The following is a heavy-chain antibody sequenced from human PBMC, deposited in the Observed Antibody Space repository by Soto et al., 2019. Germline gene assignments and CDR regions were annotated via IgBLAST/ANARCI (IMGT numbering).Heavy chain of an antibody. J-gene: IGHJ5*02. V-gene: IGHV1-69*06. CDR2: IIPIFATP. CDR1: GGFNSYS. CDR3: ARGVPVIIPAATNWFDP. Sequence: QVQLVQSGAEVKKPGSSVQVSCRGSGGFNSYSISWERQAPGQGLELMGGIIPIFATPTYAQKFPGRVTITADKSTYTSYMELSRLTSEDTAVYYCARGVPVIIPAATNWFDPWGQGTLVSVSS. D-gene: IGHD2-2*01.